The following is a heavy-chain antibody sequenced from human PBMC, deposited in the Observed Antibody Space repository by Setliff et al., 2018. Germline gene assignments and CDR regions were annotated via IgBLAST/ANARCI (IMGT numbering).Heavy chain of an antibody. D-gene: IGHD3-10*01. CDR3: AASRAYTGAVAEWFLPKTFDF. J-gene: IGHJ4*02. Sequence: SETLSLTCTVSGGSISSYYWSWIRQPAGKGLEWIGRIYVTESTKYNPSLKSRVTLSIDTSKNQFSLKLSSVTAADAALYYCAASRAYTGAVAEWFLPKTFDFWGQGSPVTVSS. V-gene: IGHV4-4*07. CDR2: IYVTEST. CDR1: GGSISSYY.